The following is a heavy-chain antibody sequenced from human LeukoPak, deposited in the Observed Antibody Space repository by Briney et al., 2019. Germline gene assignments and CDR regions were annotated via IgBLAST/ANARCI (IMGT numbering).Heavy chain of an antibody. D-gene: IGHD4-17*01. Sequence: GGSLRLSCAASGFMFRSYAMSWARQAPGKGLEWVSTINSIWTYYADSVKGRFTISRDNSKNTLYLQMNSLRAEDTAIYYCAKDLQTYDYFDYWGQGTLVTVSS. CDR1: GFMFRSYA. CDR2: INSIWT. V-gene: IGHV3-23*01. J-gene: IGHJ4*02. CDR3: AKDLQTYDYFDY.